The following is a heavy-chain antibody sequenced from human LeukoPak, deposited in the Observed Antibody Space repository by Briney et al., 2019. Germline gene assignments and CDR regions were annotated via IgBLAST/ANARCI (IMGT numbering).Heavy chain of an antibody. V-gene: IGHV3-7*01. CDR3: ARVPWSSVTILDY. D-gene: IGHD3-10*01. CDR1: GFIFNKYW. J-gene: IGHJ4*02. Sequence: GGSLRLSCTASGFIFNKYWMSWVRQAPGKGLEWVATVREDGAEKYYVDSVKGRITISRDNAKNSLSLQMTSLRADDTAAYYCARVPWSSVTILDYWGQGTLVTVSS. CDR2: VREDGAEK.